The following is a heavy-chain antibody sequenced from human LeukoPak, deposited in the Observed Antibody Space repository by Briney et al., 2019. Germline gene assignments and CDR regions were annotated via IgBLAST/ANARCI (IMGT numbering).Heavy chain of an antibody. D-gene: IGHD2-15*01. CDR2: IYYSGST. J-gene: IGHJ6*03. CDR1: GGSISSGGYY. CDR3: AGRAGQVAATRGSYYYYYMDV. V-gene: IGHV4-31*03. Sequence: SQTLSLTCTVSGGSISSGGYYWSWIRQHPGKGLEWIGYIYYSGSTYYNPSLKSRVTISVDTSKNQFFLKLSSVTAANTAVYYCAGRAGQVAATRGSYYYYYMDVWGKGTTVTVSS.